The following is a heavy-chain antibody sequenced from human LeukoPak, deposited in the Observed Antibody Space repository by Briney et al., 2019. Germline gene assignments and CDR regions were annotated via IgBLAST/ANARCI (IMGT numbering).Heavy chain of an antibody. CDR3: ARDQGRTSGYILGWFDP. V-gene: IGHV1-2*02. J-gene: IGHJ5*02. D-gene: IGHD2/OR15-2a*01. CDR1: GYSFTDYY. CDR2: INPKTGGS. Sequence: VASVRVSCKTSGYSFTDYYMHWLRQAPGQGLKWMGWINPKTGGSNAAQKSQGRVTLTRDTSISTAYMELSSLTSDDTAIYYCARDQGRTSGYILGWFDPWGQGTLVTVSS.